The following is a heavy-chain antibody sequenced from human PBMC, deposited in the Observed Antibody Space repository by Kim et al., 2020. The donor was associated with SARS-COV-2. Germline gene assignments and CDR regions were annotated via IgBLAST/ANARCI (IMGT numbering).Heavy chain of an antibody. D-gene: IGHD3-3*01. CDR3: ARTPRVWSGYYNRPNSVWFDP. V-gene: IGHV1-69*13. Sequence: SVKVSCKASGGTFSSYAISWVRQAPGQGLEWMGGIIPIFGTANYAQKFQGRVTITADESTSTAYMELSSLRSEDTAVYYCARTPRVWSGYYNRPNSVWFDPWGQGTLVTVSS. J-gene: IGHJ5*02. CDR2: IIPIFGTA. CDR1: GGTFSSYA.